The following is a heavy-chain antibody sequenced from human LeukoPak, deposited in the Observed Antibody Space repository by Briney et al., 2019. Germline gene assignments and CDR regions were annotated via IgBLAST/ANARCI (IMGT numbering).Heavy chain of an antibody. J-gene: IGHJ6*03. V-gene: IGHV4-34*01. CDR2: INHSGST. CDR1: GGSFSGYY. CDR3: ARSGRGPNCYGSGRPYYYYYMDV. D-gene: IGHD3-10*01. Sequence: SETLSLTCAVYGGSFSGYYWSWIRQPPGKGLEWIGEINHSGSTNYNPSLKSRVTISVDTSKNQFSLKLSSVTAADTAVYYCARSGRGPNCYGSGRPYYYYYMDVWGKGTTVTISS.